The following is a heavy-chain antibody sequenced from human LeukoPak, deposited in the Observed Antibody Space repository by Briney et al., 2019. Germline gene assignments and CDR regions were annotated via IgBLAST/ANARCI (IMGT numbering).Heavy chain of an antibody. CDR1: GYTFTGDY. CDR3: ARPVGSYLYFFDY. CDR2: INPDSGGT. V-gene: IGHV1-2*06. D-gene: IGHD3-10*01. Sequence: ASVKVSCKASGYTFTGDYMHWVRQAPGQGLEWMGRINPDSGGTNYAQKFQGRVTMTRDTSISTVYMELSRLLSDDTAVYYCARPVGSYLYFFDYWGQGTLVTVSS. J-gene: IGHJ4*02.